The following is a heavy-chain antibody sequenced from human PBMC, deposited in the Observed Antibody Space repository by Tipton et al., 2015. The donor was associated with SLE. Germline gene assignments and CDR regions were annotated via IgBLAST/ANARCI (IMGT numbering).Heavy chain of an antibody. CDR1: GGSMSSYY. CDR2: SNPSGNT. CDR3: ARGAKERITLVRVRPYYFDY. J-gene: IGHJ4*01. Sequence: TLSLTCTVSGGSMSSYYWNWIRQPPGKGLEWIGESNPSGNTNYNPSLKSRVTIFVDMSKNQLSLKMTSVTAADSAVYFCARGAKERITLVRVRPYYFDYWGQGSLVTVSS. V-gene: IGHV4-34*01. D-gene: IGHD3-10*01.